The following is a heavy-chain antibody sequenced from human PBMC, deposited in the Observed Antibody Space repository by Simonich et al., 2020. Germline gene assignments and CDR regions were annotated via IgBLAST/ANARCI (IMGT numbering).Heavy chain of an antibody. CDR3: AKDLGERITMIVVVIDAFDI. CDR2: ISGSGGST. V-gene: IGHV3-23*01. D-gene: IGHD3-22*01. Sequence: GGGLVQPGGSLRLSCAASGFTFSSYAMSWVSQAPGKGLVCVSAISGSGGSTDYADSVKGRFTISRDNSKNTLYLQMNSLRAEDTAVYYFAKDLGERITMIVVVIDAFDIWGQGTMVTVSS. J-gene: IGHJ3*02. CDR1: GFTFSSYA.